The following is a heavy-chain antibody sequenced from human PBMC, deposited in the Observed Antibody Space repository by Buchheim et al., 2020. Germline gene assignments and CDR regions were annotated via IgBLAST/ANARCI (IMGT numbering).Heavy chain of an antibody. Sequence: QVQLVQSGAEVKKPGSSVKVSCKASGGTFSSYAISWVRQAPGQGLEWMGRIIPILGIANYAQKFQGRVTITGDKSMNTAYMGLSSLRSEDTAVYYCARAVGQIFTADYYGMDVWGQGTT. V-gene: IGHV1-69*04. CDR2: IIPILGIA. D-gene: IGHD2/OR15-2a*01. J-gene: IGHJ6*02. CDR3: ARAVGQIFTADYYGMDV. CDR1: GGTFSSYA.